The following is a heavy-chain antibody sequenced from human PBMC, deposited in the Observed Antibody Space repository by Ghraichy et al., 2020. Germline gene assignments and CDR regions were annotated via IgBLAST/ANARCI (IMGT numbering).Heavy chain of an antibody. Sequence: ASVKVSCKVSGYTLTELSMHWVRQAPGKGLEWMGGFDPEDGETIYAQKFQGRVTMTEDKSTDTAYMELSSLRSEDTAVYYCATGRGYYGSGSYRFDYWGQGTLVTVSS. D-gene: IGHD3-10*01. V-gene: IGHV1-24*01. CDR1: GYTLTELS. CDR2: FDPEDGET. J-gene: IGHJ4*02. CDR3: ATGRGYYGSGSYRFDY.